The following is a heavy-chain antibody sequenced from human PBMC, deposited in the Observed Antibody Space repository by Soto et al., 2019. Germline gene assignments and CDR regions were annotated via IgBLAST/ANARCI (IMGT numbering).Heavy chain of an antibody. V-gene: IGHV3-30-3*01. J-gene: IGHJ2*01. D-gene: IGHD4-17*01. Sequence: QVQLVESGGGVVQPGRSLRLSCAASGFTFSSYAMHWVRQAPGKGLEWVAVISYDGSNKYYADSVKGRFTISRDNSKNTLYLQMNSLRAEDTAVYYCAVGTTVLDLWGRGTLVTVSS. CDR3: AVGTTVLDL. CDR1: GFTFSSYA. CDR2: ISYDGSNK.